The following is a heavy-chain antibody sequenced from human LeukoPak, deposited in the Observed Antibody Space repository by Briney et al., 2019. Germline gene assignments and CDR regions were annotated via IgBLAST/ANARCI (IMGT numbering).Heavy chain of an antibody. J-gene: IGHJ4*02. Sequence: SETLSLTCAVYGGSFRGYYWSWIRQPPGKGLEWIGEINHSGSTNYNPSLKTRVTISVDTSKNQFSLKLSSVTAADTAVYYCARAEHIVVVTRGLYFDYWSQGTLVTVSS. V-gene: IGHV4-34*01. CDR3: ARAEHIVVVTRGLYFDY. D-gene: IGHD2-21*02. CDR2: INHSGST. CDR1: GGSFRGYY.